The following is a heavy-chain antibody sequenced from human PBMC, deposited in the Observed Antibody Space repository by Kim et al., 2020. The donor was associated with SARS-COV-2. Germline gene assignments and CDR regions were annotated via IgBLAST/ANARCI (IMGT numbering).Heavy chain of an antibody. CDR1: GFTFSSYA. D-gene: IGHD2-15*01. J-gene: IGHJ6*02. CDR3: AKAMEYCSGGSGLYGMDV. V-gene: IGHV3-23*01. Sequence: GGSLRLSCAASGFTFSSYAMSWVRQAPGKGLEWVSAISGSGGSTYYAESVKGRFTISRDNSKNTLYLQMNSLRAEDTAVYYCAKAMEYCSGGSGLYGMDVCGQGTTVTVSS. CDR2: ISGSGGST.